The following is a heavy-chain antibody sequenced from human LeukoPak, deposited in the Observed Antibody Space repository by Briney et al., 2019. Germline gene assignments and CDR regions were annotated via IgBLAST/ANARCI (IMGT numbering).Heavy chain of an antibody. J-gene: IGHJ6*02. D-gene: IGHD3-10*01. Sequence: PGGSLRLSCAASGFTFSSYAMHWVRQAPGKGLEYVSAISSNGGSTYYANSVKGRFTISRDNSKNTLYLQMGSLRAEDMAVYYCARVGGGKITMVRGPTALGYYGMDVWGQGTTVTVPS. V-gene: IGHV3-64*01. CDR3: ARVGGGKITMVRGPTALGYYGMDV. CDR1: GFTFSSYA. CDR2: ISSNGGST.